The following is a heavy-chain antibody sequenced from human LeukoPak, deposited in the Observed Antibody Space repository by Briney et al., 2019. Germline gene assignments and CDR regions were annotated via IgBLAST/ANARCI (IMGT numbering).Heavy chain of an antibody. CDR2: ISYDGSNK. V-gene: IGHV3-30-3*01. J-gene: IGHJ4*02. D-gene: IGHD4-23*01. CDR1: GFTFSSYA. CDR3: ANKDHRGYGGTLDY. Sequence: PGGSLRLSCAASGFTFSSYAMHWVRQAPGKGLEWVAVISYDGSNKYYADSVKGRFTISRDNSKNTLYLQMNSLRAEDTAVYYCANKDHRGYGGTLDYWGQGTLVTVSS.